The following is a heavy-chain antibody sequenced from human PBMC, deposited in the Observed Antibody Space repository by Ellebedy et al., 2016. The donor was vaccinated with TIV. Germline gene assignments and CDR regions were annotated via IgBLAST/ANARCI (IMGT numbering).Heavy chain of an antibody. D-gene: IGHD4-17*01. CDR3: ARPSPGAYYYYGMDV. CDR2: IYYSGST. V-gene: IGHV4-31*03. Sequence: SETLSLTCTVSGGSISSGGYYWSWIRQHPGKGLEWIGYIYYSGSTYYNPSLKSRVTISVDTSKNQFSLKLSSVTAADTAVYYCARPSPGAYYYYGMDVWGQGTTVTVSS. CDR1: GGSISSGGYY. J-gene: IGHJ6*02.